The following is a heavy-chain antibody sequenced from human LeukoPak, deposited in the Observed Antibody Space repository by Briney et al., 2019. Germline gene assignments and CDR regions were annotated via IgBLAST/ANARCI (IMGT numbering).Heavy chain of an antibody. CDR2: IYPDDSDT. J-gene: IGHJ6*03. Sequence: GESLKISCKGSGYSFTSYWIRWVRQMPGKGLEWMGIIYPDDSDTKYSPSFQGQVTISADKSISTAYLQWSSLKASDTAMYYCARLAFCTNAVCFSNYYYSMDVWGRGTTVTVSS. CDR3: ARLAFCTNAVCFSNYYYSMDV. V-gene: IGHV5-51*03. CDR1: GYSFTSYW. D-gene: IGHD2-8*01.